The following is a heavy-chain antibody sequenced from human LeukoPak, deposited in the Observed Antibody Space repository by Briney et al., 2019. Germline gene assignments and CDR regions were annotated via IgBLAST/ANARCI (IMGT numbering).Heavy chain of an antibody. V-gene: IGHV3-53*04. CDR3: ARLSYYGSGSYFDY. CDR2: IYSGGST. CDR1: GFTVSSNY. Sequence: GGSLRLSCAASGFTVSSNYMSWVRQAPGKGLEWVSVIYSGGSTYYADSVKGRFTISRHNSKNTLYLQMNSLRAEDTAVYYCARLSYYGSGSYFDYWGQGTLVTVSP. D-gene: IGHD3-10*01. J-gene: IGHJ4*02.